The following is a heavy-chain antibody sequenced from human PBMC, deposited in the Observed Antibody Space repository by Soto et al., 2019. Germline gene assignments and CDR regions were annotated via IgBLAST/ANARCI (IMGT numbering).Heavy chain of an antibody. V-gene: IGHV4-34*01. CDR2: INHSGST. J-gene: IGHJ4*02. CDR3: ARGQDQAVLFDY. D-gene: IGHD2-15*01. CDR1: GGSFSGYY. Sequence: SETLSLTCAVYGGSFSGYYWSWIRQPPGKGLEWIGEINHSGSTNYNPSLKSRVTISVDTSKNQFSLKLSSVTAADTAVYYCARGQDQAVLFDYCGQGTLVTVSS.